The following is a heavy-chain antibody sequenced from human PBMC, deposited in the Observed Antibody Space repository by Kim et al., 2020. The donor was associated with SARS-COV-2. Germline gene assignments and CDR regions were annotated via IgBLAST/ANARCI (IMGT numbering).Heavy chain of an antibody. CDR3: AGDATIDYDFWSGYYALDYYYGMDG. CDR2: IIPILGIA. V-gene: IGHV1-69*02. D-gene: IGHD3-3*01. J-gene: IGHJ6*02. Sequence: SVKVSCKASGGTFSSYTTSWVRQAPGQGLEWMGRIIPILGIANYAQKFQGRVTITADKSTSTAYMELSSLRSEDTPVYYCAGDATIDYDFWSGYYALDYYYGMDGWGQGTTVTVSS. CDR1: GGTFSSYT.